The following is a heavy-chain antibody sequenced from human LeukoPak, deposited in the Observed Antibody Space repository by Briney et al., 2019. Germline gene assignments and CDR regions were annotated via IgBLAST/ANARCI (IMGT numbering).Heavy chain of an antibody. Sequence: SETLSLTCAVPGRSISSNNWWGCVRQPPGKGLEWIGEIYHSGSPNYNPFLKSRVTISVDKSRNHFSLNLSSVTAADTAVYYCARVNINNWHSCDYWGQGTLVTVSS. V-gene: IGHV4/OR15-8*01. J-gene: IGHJ4*02. D-gene: IGHD1-1*01. CDR1: GRSISSNNW. CDR3: ARVNINNWHSCDY. CDR2: IYHSGSP.